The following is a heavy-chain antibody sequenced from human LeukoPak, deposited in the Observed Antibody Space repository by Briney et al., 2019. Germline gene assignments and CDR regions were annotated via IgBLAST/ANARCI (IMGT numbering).Heavy chain of an antibody. J-gene: IGHJ4*02. CDR2: IYPGDSDT. Sequence: RGESLKISCKGSGYSFSSYWIGWVRQMPGKGLEWMGIIYPGDSDTRYSPSFQGQVTISADKSVSTAYLQWSSLKASDTAMYYCARHYYASGSYYNDYWGQGTLVTVSS. V-gene: IGHV5-51*01. CDR3: ARHYYASGSYYNDY. D-gene: IGHD3-10*01. CDR1: GYSFSSYW.